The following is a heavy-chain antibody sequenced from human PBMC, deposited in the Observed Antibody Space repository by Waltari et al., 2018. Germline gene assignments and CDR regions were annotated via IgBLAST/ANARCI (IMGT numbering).Heavy chain of an antibody. J-gene: IGHJ3*02. CDR2: VDPEDGET. CDR1: GYTFTDYY. V-gene: IGHV1-69-2*01. D-gene: IGHD2-15*01. CDR3: ARVVVAATGDAFDI. Sequence: EVQLVQSGAEVKKPGATVKISCQASGYTFTDYYMHWVQQAPGKGLEWMGRVDPEDGETIYAEKFQGRVTITADTSTDTAYMELSSLRSEDKAVYYCARVVVAATGDAFDIWGQGTMVTVSS.